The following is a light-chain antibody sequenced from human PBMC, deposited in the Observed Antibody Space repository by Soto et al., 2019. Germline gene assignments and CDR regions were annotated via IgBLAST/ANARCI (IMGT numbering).Light chain of an antibody. CDR3: SSYTGGNPSYV. Sequence: QSVLTQPPSASGSPGQSVTISCTGTSSDVGGYDYVSWYQQHPGKAPKLMIYEVTIRPSRVSDRFSGSKSGNTASLTVSGLQAEDEADYYCSSYTGGNPSYVFGTGTKVTVL. CDR2: EVT. J-gene: IGLJ1*01. V-gene: IGLV2-8*01. CDR1: SSDVGGYDY.